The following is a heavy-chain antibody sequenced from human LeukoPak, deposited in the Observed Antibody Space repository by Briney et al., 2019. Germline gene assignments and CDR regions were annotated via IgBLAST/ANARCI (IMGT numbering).Heavy chain of an antibody. CDR3: ARPSHPKTNGWYYFFGMDV. Sequence: GGTLRLSCAASGVTFSNYAILWGRQAPGKGVEGGAVISYDGRSKNFEDSVKGRFTISRDNSKNKLYLKMNSVRVEDTAVYYCARPSHPKTNGWYYFFGMDVWGPGTTVTVSS. V-gene: IGHV3-30*04. CDR1: GVTFSNYA. CDR2: ISYDGRSK. J-gene: IGHJ6*02. D-gene: IGHD6-19*01.